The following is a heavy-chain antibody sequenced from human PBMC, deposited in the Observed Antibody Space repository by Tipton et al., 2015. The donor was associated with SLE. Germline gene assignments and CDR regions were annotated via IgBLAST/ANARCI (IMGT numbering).Heavy chain of an antibody. CDR2: IYHSGST. CDR3: ARSGHIVVVVLGYFDV. V-gene: IGHV4-38-2*02. J-gene: IGHJ2*01. CDR1: GYSIRSGYY. D-gene: IGHD2-21*01. Sequence: TLSLTCTVSGYSIRSGYYWGWIRQPPGKGLEWIGSIYHSGSTYYNPSLKSRVTISVDTSKNQFSLKLSSVTAADTAVYYCARSGHIVVVVLGYFDVWDRGTLVTASS.